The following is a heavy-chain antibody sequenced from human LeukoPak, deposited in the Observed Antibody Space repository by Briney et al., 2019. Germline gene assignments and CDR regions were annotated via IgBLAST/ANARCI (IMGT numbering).Heavy chain of an antibody. Sequence: ASVKVFCKASGGTFSSYAISWVRQAPGQGLEWMGGIIPIFGTANYAQKFQGRVTITADESTSTAYMELSSLRSEDTAVYYCARASGAPYSSSWYYLDYWGQGTLVTVSS. D-gene: IGHD6-13*01. V-gene: IGHV1-69*13. CDR2: IIPIFGTA. J-gene: IGHJ4*02. CDR3: ARASGAPYSSSWYYLDY. CDR1: GGTFSSYA.